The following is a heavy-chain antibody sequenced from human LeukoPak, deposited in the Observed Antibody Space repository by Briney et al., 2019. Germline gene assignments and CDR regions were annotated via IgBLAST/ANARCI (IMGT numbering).Heavy chain of an antibody. J-gene: IGHJ4*02. Sequence: PGRSLRLSCAASGFTFSSYAMYWVHQAPGKGLEWVAVISYDGSNKYYADSVKGRFTISRDNSKNTLYLQMNSLRAEDTAVYYCARALWGYSGSYPFDYWGQGTLVTVSS. V-gene: IGHV3-30-3*01. CDR1: GFTFSSYA. CDR2: ISYDGSNK. D-gene: IGHD1-26*01. CDR3: ARALWGYSGSYPFDY.